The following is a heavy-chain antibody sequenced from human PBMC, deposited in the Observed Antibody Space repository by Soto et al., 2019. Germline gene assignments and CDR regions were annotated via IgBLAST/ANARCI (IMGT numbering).Heavy chain of an antibody. CDR1: GGSISSGGYS. J-gene: IGHJ4*02. V-gene: IGHV4-30-2*01. Sequence: SETLSLTCAVSGGSISSGGYSCNWIRQPPGKGLEWIGYIYHSGSTYYNPSLKSRVTISVDRSKNQFSLKLSSVTAADTAVYYCARGMTTVTTFDYCGQGTLVTVS. CDR2: IYHSGST. CDR3: ARGMTTVTTFDY. D-gene: IGHD4-17*01.